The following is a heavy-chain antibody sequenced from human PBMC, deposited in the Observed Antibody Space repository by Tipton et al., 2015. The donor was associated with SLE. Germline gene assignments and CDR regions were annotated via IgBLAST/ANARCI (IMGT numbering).Heavy chain of an antibody. Sequence: SLRLSCAASGFTFSDYSMSWIRQAPGKGLVWVSRIDRDGSSTGYADSVKGRFTISRDNAKNTLYLQMNSLRAEDTAVYYCARDWNNSWDPWGQGTLVTVSS. CDR1: GFTFSDYS. CDR3: ARDWNNSWDP. D-gene: IGHD1/OR15-1a*01. J-gene: IGHJ5*02. V-gene: IGHV3-74*01. CDR2: IDRDGSST.